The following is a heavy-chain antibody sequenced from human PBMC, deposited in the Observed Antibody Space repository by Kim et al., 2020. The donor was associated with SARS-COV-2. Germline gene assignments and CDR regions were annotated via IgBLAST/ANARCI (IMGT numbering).Heavy chain of an antibody. Sequence: SETLSLTCTVSGDSISGTTDYWAWIREPPGKGLEWIGSIYYTGRTYDYPSLKSRLTISVDTSKQQFSLKLSSVTAADTALYYCARHTLMYTSSSPWYFDLWGRGTLVTVSS. CDR3: ARHTLMYTSSSPWYFDL. CDR1: GDSISGTTDY. V-gene: IGHV4-39*01. CDR2: IYYTGRT. J-gene: IGHJ2*01. D-gene: IGHD6-6*01.